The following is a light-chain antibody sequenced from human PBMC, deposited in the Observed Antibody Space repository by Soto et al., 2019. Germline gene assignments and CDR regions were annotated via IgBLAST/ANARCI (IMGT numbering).Light chain of an antibody. CDR1: SSNIGNNY. V-gene: IGLV1-47*01. CDR2: RNN. J-gene: IGLJ3*02. CDR3: ASWDDSLSGWV. Sequence: QSALTQSPSASGTPGQRVTISCSGSSSNIGNNYLYWYQQLPGAAPKLLIYRNNQRPSGVPDRFSGSKSGTSASLAISGLRSDDEADYFCASWDDSLSGWVFGGGTKATVL.